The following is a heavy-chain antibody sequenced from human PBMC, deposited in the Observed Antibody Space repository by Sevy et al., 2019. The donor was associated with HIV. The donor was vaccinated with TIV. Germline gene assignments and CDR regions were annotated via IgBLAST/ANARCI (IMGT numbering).Heavy chain of an antibody. J-gene: IGHJ5*01. CDR3: ARDPSANVSYARNCFDS. Sequence: GGSLRLSCAASGFTFSSYWMHWVRQVPGKGLVWVSLINLDGSNTIYADSVKGRFTISRDNTKNTLYLQMNSLRAEDTAVYYCARDPSANVSYARNCFDSWGQGTLVTVSS. CDR2: INLDGSNT. D-gene: IGHD2-8*01. CDR1: GFTFSSYW. V-gene: IGHV3-74*01.